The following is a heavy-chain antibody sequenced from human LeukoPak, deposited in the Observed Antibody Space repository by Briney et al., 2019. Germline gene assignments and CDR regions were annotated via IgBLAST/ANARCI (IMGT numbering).Heavy chain of an antibody. Sequence: GGSLRLSCAASGFTFSSYAMSWVRQAPGKGLEWVSAISGSGGSTYYADSVKGRFTISRDNSKNTLYLQMNSLRTEDTALYYCARGRHLIAAAGVTGFDYWGQGTLVSVSS. CDR1: GFTFSSYA. V-gene: IGHV3-23*01. J-gene: IGHJ4*02. CDR3: ARGRHLIAAAGVTGFDY. D-gene: IGHD6-13*01. CDR2: ISGSGGST.